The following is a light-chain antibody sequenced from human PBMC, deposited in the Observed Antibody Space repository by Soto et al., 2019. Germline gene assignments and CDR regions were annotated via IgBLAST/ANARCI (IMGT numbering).Light chain of an antibody. CDR3: CSYAGSSTV. V-gene: IGLV2-23*01. CDR1: SSDVGSYNL. J-gene: IGLJ2*01. Sequence: QSVLTQPASVSGSPGQSITISCTGTSSDVGSYNLVSWYQQHPGKAPKLMIYEGSKRPSGVSNRFSGSKSGNTASLTSSGLQAEDEADYYCCSYAGSSTVFGGGTKLTVL. CDR2: EGS.